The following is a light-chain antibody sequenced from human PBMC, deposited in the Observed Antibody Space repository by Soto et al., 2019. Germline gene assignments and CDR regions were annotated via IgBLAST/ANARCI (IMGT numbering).Light chain of an antibody. CDR3: MQGTHWPWT. Sequence: VMTQTPLSSPVTLGQAASISCRSSKSLLHSDGNTYLNWFQQRPGQSPRRLIYKVSNRDSGVPDRFSGSGSGTDFTLKISRVEAEDVGFYYCMQGTHWPWTFGQGTKVDI. CDR2: KVS. J-gene: IGKJ1*01. V-gene: IGKV2-30*02. CDR1: KSLLHSDGNTY.